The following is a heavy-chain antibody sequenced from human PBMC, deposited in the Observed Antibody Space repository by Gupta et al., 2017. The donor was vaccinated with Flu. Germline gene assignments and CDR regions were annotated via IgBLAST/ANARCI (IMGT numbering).Heavy chain of an antibody. V-gene: IGHV3-48*03. CDR2: ISTSGSTV. CDR1: GLRLSDYE. Sequence: KMEESGVGLLQPGRSLRLSCGASGLRLSDYEVNWVRQTPGKGLEWLSYISTSGSTVNYADSVKGRFTISRDNAENSVNLQMTSLRAEDTGVYYCVRLFYFNSCFDYWGQGTLVTVSS. CDR3: VRLFYFNSCFDY. J-gene: IGHJ4*02. D-gene: IGHD3-10*01.